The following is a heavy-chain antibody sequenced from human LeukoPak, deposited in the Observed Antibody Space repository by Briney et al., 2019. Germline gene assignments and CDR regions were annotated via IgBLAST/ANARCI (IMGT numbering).Heavy chain of an antibody. V-gene: IGHV4-59*01. J-gene: IGHJ4*02. CDR2: IYYSGST. Sequence: PSETLSLTCTVSGGSISSYYWSWIRQPPGKGLEWIGYIYYSGSTNYNPSLKSRVTISVDTSKNQFSLKLSSVTAADTAVYYCARGRPGLGNYFDYWGQGTLVTVSS. CDR1: GGSISSYY. D-gene: IGHD3-10*01. CDR3: ARGRPGLGNYFDY.